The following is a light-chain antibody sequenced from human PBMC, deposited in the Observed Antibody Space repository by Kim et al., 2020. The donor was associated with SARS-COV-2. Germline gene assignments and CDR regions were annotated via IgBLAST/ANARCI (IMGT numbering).Light chain of an antibody. CDR3: QTWAPRWV. J-gene: IGLJ3*02. CDR2: LNSDGSH. Sequence: QLVLTQSPSASASLGASVKLTCTLSSGHSSYAIAWHQQQPEKGPRYLMKLNSDGSHSKGDGIPDRFSGSSSGAERYLTISSLQSEDEADYYCQTWAPRWVFGGGTKLTVL. CDR1: SGHSSYA. V-gene: IGLV4-69*01.